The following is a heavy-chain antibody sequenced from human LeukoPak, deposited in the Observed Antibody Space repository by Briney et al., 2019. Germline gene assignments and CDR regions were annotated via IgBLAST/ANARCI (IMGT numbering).Heavy chain of an antibody. CDR3: ARGVRIAVAAPHLNY. V-gene: IGHV4-34*01. D-gene: IGHD6-19*01. J-gene: IGHJ4*02. CDR2: IDHSGST. CDR1: GGSFSGYH. Sequence: PSETLSLICAVYGGSFSGYHWNWIRQPPGKGLEWIGEIDHSGSTNSNPSLKSRVTISVDTSKNQFSLNLSSVTAADTAVYFCARGVRIAVAAPHLNYWGQGTLVTVSS.